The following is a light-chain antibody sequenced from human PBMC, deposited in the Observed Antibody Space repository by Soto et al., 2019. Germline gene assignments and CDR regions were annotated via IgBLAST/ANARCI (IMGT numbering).Light chain of an antibody. CDR2: WAS. Sequence: DIVMTQSPDSLAVSLGERATINCKSSQSLLYSSTNKNYLAWYQQKPGQPPKLLIYWASTRESGVPDRFSGSGSGTDFTLTISSLQAEDVAVYFCQQYYSTPPITFGPGTRVEI. CDR3: QQYYSTPPIT. J-gene: IGKJ3*01. CDR1: QSLLYSSTNKNY. V-gene: IGKV4-1*01.